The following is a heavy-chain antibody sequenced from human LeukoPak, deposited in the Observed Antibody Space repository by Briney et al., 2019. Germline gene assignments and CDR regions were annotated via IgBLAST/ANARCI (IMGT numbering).Heavy chain of an antibody. CDR2: IYTSGST. Sequence: PSETLSLTCTVSGGSISSGSYYWRWIRQPAGKGLEWIGRIYTSGSTNYNPSLKSRVTISVDTSKNQFSLKLSSVTAADTAVYYCAREWEDLQTEAFDPKGYYYYYMDVWGKGTTVTISS. CDR3: AREWEDLQTEAFDPKGYYYYYMDV. CDR1: GGSISSGSYY. V-gene: IGHV4-61*02. D-gene: IGHD1-26*01. J-gene: IGHJ6*03.